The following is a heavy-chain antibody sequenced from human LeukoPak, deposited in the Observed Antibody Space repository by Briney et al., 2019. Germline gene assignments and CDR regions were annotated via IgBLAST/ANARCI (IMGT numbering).Heavy chain of an antibody. CDR3: ARDPYGDYFDY. D-gene: IGHD4-17*01. CDR2: IKEDGGEG. Sequence: PGGSLRLSCAASGFTFSSYWMTWVSQAPGKGLEWVANIKEDGGEGYYVDSVKGRFTISRDNAKNSLYLQMNSLRAEDTAVYYCARDPYGDYFDYWGQGTLVTVSS. J-gene: IGHJ4*02. CDR1: GFTFSSYW. V-gene: IGHV3-7*03.